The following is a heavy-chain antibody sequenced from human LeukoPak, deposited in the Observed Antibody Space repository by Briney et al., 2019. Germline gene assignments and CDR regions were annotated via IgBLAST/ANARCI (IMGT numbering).Heavy chain of an antibody. CDR1: GFTVSSNY. J-gene: IGHJ4*02. CDR2: IYSGGSR. D-gene: IGHD3-22*01. Sequence: GGSLRLSCAASGFTVSSNYMSWVRQAPGKGLEWVSVIYSGGSRYYADSVKGRSTISRDISKNTLYLQMNSLRAEDTAVYYCASYDSRGYYPEVMDYWGQGTLVTVSS. CDR3: ASYDSRGYYPEVMDY. V-gene: IGHV3-66*01.